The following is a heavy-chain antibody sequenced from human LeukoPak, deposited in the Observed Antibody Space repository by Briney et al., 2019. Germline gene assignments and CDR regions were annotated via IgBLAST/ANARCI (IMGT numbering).Heavy chain of an antibody. CDR1: GGSISSYY. Sequence: SETLSLTCTVSGGSISSYYWSWLRQPPGKGLEWIGYIYYSGSTNYNPSLKSRVTISVDTSKNQFSLKLSSVTAADTAVYYCARSMVRGDLSRWGQGTLVTVSS. CDR3: ARSMVRGDLSR. D-gene: IGHD3-10*01. CDR2: IYYSGST. V-gene: IGHV4-59*01. J-gene: IGHJ4*02.